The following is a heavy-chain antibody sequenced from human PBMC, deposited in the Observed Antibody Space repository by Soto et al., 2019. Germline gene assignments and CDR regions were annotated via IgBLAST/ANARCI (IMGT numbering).Heavy chain of an antibody. J-gene: IGHJ6*02. CDR3: ARQDYGDYVGDYGMDV. V-gene: IGHV4-39*01. CDR2: IYYSGST. Sequence: QLQLQESGPGLVKPSETLFLTCTVSGGSISSSSYYWGWIRQPPGKGLEWIGSIYYSGSTYYNPSLKSRVTISVDTSKNPFSLKLSSVTAADTAVYYCARQDYGDYVGDYGMDVWGQGTTVTVSS. CDR1: GGSISSSSYY. D-gene: IGHD4-17*01.